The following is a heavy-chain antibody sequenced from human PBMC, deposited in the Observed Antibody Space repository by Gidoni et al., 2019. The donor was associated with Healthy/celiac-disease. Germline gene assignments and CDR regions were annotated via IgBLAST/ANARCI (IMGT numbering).Heavy chain of an antibody. CDR1: GFTFDEYA. D-gene: IGHD6-13*01. Sequence: EVQLVESGGGLVQPGRSLRLSCAASGFTFDEYAMHWVRHAPGQGLEWVSGISWNSGSIGYADSVKVRFTISRDNAKNSLYLQMNSLRAEDTALYYCAKDISGGSSWWAGFSYWGQGTLVTVSS. V-gene: IGHV3-9*01. J-gene: IGHJ4*02. CDR2: ISWNSGSI. CDR3: AKDISGGSSWWAGFSY.